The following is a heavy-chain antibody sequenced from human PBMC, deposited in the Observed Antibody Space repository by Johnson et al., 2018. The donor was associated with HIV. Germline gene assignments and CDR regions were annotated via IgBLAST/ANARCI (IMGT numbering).Heavy chain of an antibody. CDR2: IQFDGRNK. D-gene: IGHD1-26*01. CDR3: ARDDTWGDAFDI. J-gene: IGHJ3*02. CDR1: GFTFNMYG. Sequence: QVQLVESGGGVVQPGRSLRLSCAASGFTFNMYGMHWVRQAPGKGLEWVAFIQFDGRNKYYGDSVTGRFTISRDNAKNTLYLQMNSLRVEDTAVYYCARDDTWGDAFDIWGQGTMVTVSS. V-gene: IGHV3-30*02.